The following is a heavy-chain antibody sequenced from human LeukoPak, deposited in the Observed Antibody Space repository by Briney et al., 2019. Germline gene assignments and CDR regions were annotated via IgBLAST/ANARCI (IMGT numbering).Heavy chain of an antibody. CDR2: IIPIFGTA. J-gene: IGHJ2*01. CDR1: GGTFSSDA. V-gene: IGHV1-69*13. CDR3: ARVIGDTAMVGDWYFDL. D-gene: IGHD5-18*01. Sequence: ASVKVSCKASGGTFSSDAISWARQAPGQGLEWLGGIIPIFGTANYAQKFQGRVTITADESTSTAYMELSSLRSEDTAVYYCARVIGDTAMVGDWYFDLWGRGTLVTVSS.